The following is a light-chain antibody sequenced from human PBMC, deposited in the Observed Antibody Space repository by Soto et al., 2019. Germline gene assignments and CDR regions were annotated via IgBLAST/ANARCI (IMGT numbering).Light chain of an antibody. J-gene: IGKJ2*01. CDR1: QSVSSD. Sequence: EVVMTQSPATLSVPSGERAILSCRASQSVSSDLAWYQQKPGQAPRLLIFSASTRATGVPVRFSGSGSGTEFTLTISSLQSEDFAVYYCQQYKNWPYTFGQGTKLEIK. V-gene: IGKV3-15*01. CDR2: SAS. CDR3: QQYKNWPYT.